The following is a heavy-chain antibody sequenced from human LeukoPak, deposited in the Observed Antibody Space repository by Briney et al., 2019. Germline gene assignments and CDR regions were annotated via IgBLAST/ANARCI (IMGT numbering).Heavy chain of an antibody. J-gene: IGHJ6*03. CDR2: INHSGST. Sequence: PSETLSLTCAVYGGSFSGYYWSWIRQPPGKGLEWIGEINHSGSTNYNPSLKSRVTISVDTSKNQFSLKLSSVTAADTAVYYCARGYCTNGVCYPFYYYYYMDVWGKGTTVTVSS. CDR3: ARGYCTNGVCYPFYYYYYMDV. D-gene: IGHD2-8*01. CDR1: GGSFSGYY. V-gene: IGHV4-34*01.